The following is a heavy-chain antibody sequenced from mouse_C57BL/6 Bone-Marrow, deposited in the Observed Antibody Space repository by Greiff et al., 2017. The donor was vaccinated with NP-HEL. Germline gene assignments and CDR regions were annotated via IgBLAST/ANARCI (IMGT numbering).Heavy chain of an antibody. J-gene: IGHJ1*03. V-gene: IGHV1-63*01. D-gene: IGHD1-1*01. Sequence: VKVVESGAELVRPGTSVKMSCKASGYTFTNYWIGWAKQRPGHGLEWIGDIYPGGGYTNYNEKFKGKATLTADKSSSTAYMQFSSLTSEDSAIYYCARGITTVVAHWYFDVWGTGTTVTVSS. CDR2: IYPGGGYT. CDR1: GYTFTNYW. CDR3: ARGITTVVAHWYFDV.